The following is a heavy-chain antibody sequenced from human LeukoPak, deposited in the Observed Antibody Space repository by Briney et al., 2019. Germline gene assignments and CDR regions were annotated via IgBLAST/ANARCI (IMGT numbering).Heavy chain of an antibody. J-gene: IGHJ5*02. CDR2: VNPNSGGT. CDR1: GYKFTDYY. Sequence: ASVKVSCKASGYKFTDYYLHWVRQAPGQGLQWMGWVNPNSGGTNYAQNFQGRVTMTRDTSISTAYMELSSLRSDDTAVYYCAIDKPHNCFDPWGQGTLVTVSS. CDR3: AIDKPHNCFDP. V-gene: IGHV1-2*02.